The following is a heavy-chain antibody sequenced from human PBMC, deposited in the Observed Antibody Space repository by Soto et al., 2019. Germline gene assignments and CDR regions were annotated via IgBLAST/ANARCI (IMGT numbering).Heavy chain of an antibody. CDR3: TRSLWGVLLNDY. CDR1: GGSLSSHY. CDR2: IYYSGST. D-gene: IGHD3-16*01. Sequence: SETLSLTCSVSGGSLSSHYWTWIRQPPGKGLEWIGYIYYSGSTNYNPSLKSRVTMSADTSRNQISLRLTSVTAADTAVYYCTRSLWGVLLNDYWGQGTLVTVSS. J-gene: IGHJ4*02. V-gene: IGHV4-59*08.